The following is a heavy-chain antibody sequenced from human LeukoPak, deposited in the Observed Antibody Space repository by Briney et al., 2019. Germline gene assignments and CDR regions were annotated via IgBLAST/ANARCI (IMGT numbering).Heavy chain of an antibody. CDR3: ARGRGRFAGYCTNGVCPNWFDP. J-gene: IGHJ5*02. CDR2: INHSGST. Sequence: SETLSLTCAVYGGSFSGYYWSWIRQPPGKGLEWIGEINHSGSTNYNPSLKSRVTISGDTSKNQFSLKLSSVTAADTAVYYCARGRGRFAGYCTNGVCPNWFDPWGQGTLVTVSS. V-gene: IGHV4-34*01. CDR1: GGSFSGYY. D-gene: IGHD2-8*01.